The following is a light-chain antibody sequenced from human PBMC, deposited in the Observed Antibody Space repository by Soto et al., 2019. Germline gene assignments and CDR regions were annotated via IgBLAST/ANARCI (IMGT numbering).Light chain of an antibody. CDR1: QSISSW. J-gene: IGKJ1*01. V-gene: IGKV1-5*01. CDR3: QQYNSYSWT. CDR2: DAS. Sequence: DIQMTQSPSTLSASGGDRFTVTCRASQSISSWLAWYQQKPGKAPKLLIYDASSLESGVPSRFSGNRSGTEFTLTISSLQPDDFATYYCQQYNSYSWTFGQGTKVDIK.